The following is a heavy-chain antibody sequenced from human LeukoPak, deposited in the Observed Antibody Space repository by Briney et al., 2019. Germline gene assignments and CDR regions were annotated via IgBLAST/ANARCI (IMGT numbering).Heavy chain of an antibody. CDR1: GFTFSSYC. D-gene: IGHD5-12*01. V-gene: IGHV3-74*01. CDR3: ARGTVYSGYDWGYYYYMDV. Sequence: GGSLRLSCAASGFTFSSYCMHWVRQAPGKGLVWVSRINSDWSSTIYADSVKGRFTISRENDKNTPSLQMHRLRAEDTAVYYCARGTVYSGYDWGYYYYMDVWGKGTTVTVSS. CDR2: INSDWSST. J-gene: IGHJ6*03.